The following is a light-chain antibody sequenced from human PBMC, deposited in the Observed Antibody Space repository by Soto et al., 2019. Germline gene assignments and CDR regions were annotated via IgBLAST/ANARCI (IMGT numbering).Light chain of an antibody. V-gene: IGKV1-9*01. J-gene: IGKJ5*01. CDR1: QVISTS. Sequence: DIQLTQSPSFLSPSIGESVTITCRASQVISTSLAWYQVKPGKAPKRLIYAASTLQSGVPSRFSGSGSETDFTLTISRLEPEDFAVYYCQQYGTTRITFGQGTLLEIK. CDR3: QQYGTTRIT. CDR2: AAS.